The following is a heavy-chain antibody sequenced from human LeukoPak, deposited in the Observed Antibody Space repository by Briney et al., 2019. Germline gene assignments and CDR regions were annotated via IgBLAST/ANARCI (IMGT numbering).Heavy chain of an antibody. J-gene: IGHJ4*02. Sequence: SVKVSCKASGGTFSSYAISWVRQAPGQGLEWMGGIIPIFGTANYAQKFQGRVTITADESTSTAYMELSSLRSEDTAVYYCARGELGYCSGGSCYLFDYWGQGTLVTVSS. CDR1: GGTFSSYA. D-gene: IGHD2-15*01. V-gene: IGHV1-69*13. CDR3: ARGELGYCSGGSCYLFDY. CDR2: IIPIFGTA.